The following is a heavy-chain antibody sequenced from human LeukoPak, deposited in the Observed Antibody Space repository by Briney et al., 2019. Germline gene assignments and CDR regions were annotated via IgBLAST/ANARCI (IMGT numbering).Heavy chain of an antibody. CDR1: GVSISSGGYY. J-gene: IGHJ5*02. CDR2: IYYSGST. CDR3: ARARGAARKWFDP. V-gene: IGHV4-31*03. Sequence: PSETLSLTCTVSGVSISSGGYYWSWIRQHPGRGLEWIGYIYYSGSTYYNPSLKSRVTISVDTSKNQFSLKLSSVTAADTAVYYCARARGAARKWFDPWGQGTLVTVSS. D-gene: IGHD6-6*01.